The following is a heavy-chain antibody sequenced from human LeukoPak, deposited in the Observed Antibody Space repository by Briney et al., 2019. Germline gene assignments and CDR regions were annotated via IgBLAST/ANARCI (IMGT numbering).Heavy chain of an antibody. Sequence: PRESLKISCKGSGYSFTSYWIGWVRHIPGKGLGWMGIIFPGDSDTRYSPSFQGQVTISADKSISTAYLQWSSLKASDTAMYCCARHRSREYFDYWGQGTLVTVSS. J-gene: IGHJ4*02. CDR1: GYSFTSYW. V-gene: IGHV5-51*01. CDR2: IFPGDSDT. CDR3: ARHRSREYFDY.